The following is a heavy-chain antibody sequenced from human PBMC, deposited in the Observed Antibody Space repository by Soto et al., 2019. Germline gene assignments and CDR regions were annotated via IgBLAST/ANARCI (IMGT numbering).Heavy chain of an antibody. Sequence: GGSLRLSRAAAGFDFEDYAMHWVRQVPGKGLEWVSLTNSDGTDSYYMDSVKGRFTISRDNGKSSLYLQMDRLRPEDTALYFCAKALYYYDSSPLDHWGQGTLVTVSS. CDR3: AKALYYYDSSPLDH. V-gene: IGHV3-43D*04. CDR2: TNSDGTDS. D-gene: IGHD3-22*01. J-gene: IGHJ4*02. CDR1: GFDFEDYA.